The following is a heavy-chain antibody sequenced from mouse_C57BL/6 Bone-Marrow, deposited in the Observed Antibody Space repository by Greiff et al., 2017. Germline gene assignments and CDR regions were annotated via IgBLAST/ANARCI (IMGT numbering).Heavy chain of an antibody. Sequence: EVMLVESGGDLVKPGGSLKLSCAASGFTFSSYGMSWVRQTPDKRLEWVATISSGGSYTYYPDSVKGRFTISRDNAKNTLYLQMSSLKSEDTAMYYCARPLTGTFAYWGQVTLVTVSA. D-gene: IGHD4-1*01. CDR2: ISSGGSYT. CDR1: GFTFSSYG. V-gene: IGHV5-6*01. CDR3: ARPLTGTFAY. J-gene: IGHJ3*01.